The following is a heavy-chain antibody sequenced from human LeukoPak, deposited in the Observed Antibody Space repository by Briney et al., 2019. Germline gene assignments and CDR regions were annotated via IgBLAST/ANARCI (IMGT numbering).Heavy chain of an antibody. CDR1: GSTFSSYS. CDR3: ARDATYSGSLVDY. V-gene: IGHV3-21*01. CDR2: ISSSSSYI. J-gene: IGHJ4*02. D-gene: IGHD1-26*01. Sequence: GSLRLSCAASGSTFSSYSMNWVRQAPGKGLEWVSSISSSSSYIYYADSVKGRFTISRDNAKNSLYLQMNSLRAEDTAVYYCARDATYSGSLVDYWGQGTLVTVSS.